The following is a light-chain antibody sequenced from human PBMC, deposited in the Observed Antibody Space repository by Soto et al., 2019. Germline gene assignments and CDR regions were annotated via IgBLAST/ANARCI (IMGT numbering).Light chain of an antibody. V-gene: IGKV1-39*01. CDR2: TES. J-gene: IGKJ5*01. CDR3: QKSYSTSIT. Sequence: DIQMPQSPSSLSASVGDRLTITCRASQTISNFLNWYQQTSGNAPKILISTESTLQNGVPSRFTGSGSGTDLTLTINSLQPEDFATYYCQKSYSTSITCGQGTRLEIK. CDR1: QTISNF.